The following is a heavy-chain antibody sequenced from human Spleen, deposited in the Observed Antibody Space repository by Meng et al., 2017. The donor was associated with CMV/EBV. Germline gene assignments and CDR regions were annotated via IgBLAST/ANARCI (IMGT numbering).Heavy chain of an antibody. V-gene: IGHV5-51*01. CDR1: GYTFSSYW. D-gene: IGHD3-10*01. Sequence: GESLKISCQGSGYTFSSYWIGWVRHVPGKGLEWMGVIYPGDSDTRYSPSFQGQVTMSADNSITTAYLQWSSLEASDTAMYYCARRLRSPRGYAMDVWGQGTSVTVSS. CDR3: ARRLRSPRGYAMDV. CDR2: IYPGDSDT. J-gene: IGHJ6*02.